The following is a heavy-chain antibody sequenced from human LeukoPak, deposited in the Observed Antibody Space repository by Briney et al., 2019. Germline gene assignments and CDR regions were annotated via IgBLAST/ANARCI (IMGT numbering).Heavy chain of an antibody. CDR1: GGSISSTSYY. D-gene: IGHD2-2*01. Sequence: SETLSLTCTVSGGSISSTSYYWGWIRQPPGKGLEWIGSIYYSGNTYYNPSLKSRVTISVDTSKNQFSLKLSSVTAADTAVYYCARDIVVVPAAMIGAFDIWGQGTMVTVSS. V-gene: IGHV4-39*07. CDR3: ARDIVVVPAAMIGAFDI. CDR2: IYYSGNT. J-gene: IGHJ3*02.